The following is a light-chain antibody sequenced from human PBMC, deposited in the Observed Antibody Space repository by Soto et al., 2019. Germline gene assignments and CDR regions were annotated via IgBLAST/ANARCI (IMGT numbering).Light chain of an antibody. CDR2: EVN. V-gene: IGLV2-8*01. CDR1: NSDVGCYNY. Sequence: QSVLTQPPSASGSPGQSVTISCTGTNSDVGCYNYVSWYQQYPGKAPKLIIYEVNERPSGVPDRFSGSKSGNTASLTDSGRQTADEADYYCSSYAGSNWYVFGTGTKLTVL. CDR3: SSYAGSNWYV. J-gene: IGLJ1*01.